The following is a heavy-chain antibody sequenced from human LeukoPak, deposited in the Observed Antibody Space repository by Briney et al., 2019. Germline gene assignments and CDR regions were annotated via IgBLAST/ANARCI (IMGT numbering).Heavy chain of an antibody. CDR2: ISAYNDNT. Sequence: ASVKVSCRASGYTFTTYGIIWVRQAPGQGLEWMGWISAYNDNTNYAQKLQGRVTMTTDTSTSTAYMELRSLRSDDTAVYYCARGQYQLLHCYYYYYYMDVWGKGTTVTVSS. J-gene: IGHJ6*03. CDR3: ARGQYQLLHCYYYYYYMDV. CDR1: GYTFTTYG. D-gene: IGHD2-2*01. V-gene: IGHV1-18*01.